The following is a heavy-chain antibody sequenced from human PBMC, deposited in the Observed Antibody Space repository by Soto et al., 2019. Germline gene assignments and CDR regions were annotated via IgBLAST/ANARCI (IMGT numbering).Heavy chain of an antibody. CDR1: GGSISSYY. CDR3: ARHAARQRPLDY. Sequence: SETLSLTCTVSGGSISSYYWSWIRQPPGKGLEWIGCIYYSGSTNYNPSLKSRVTISVDTSKNQFSLKLSSVTAADTAVYYCARHAARQRPLDYWGQGTLVTVSS. V-gene: IGHV4-59*08. CDR2: IYYSGST. J-gene: IGHJ4*02. D-gene: IGHD6-6*01.